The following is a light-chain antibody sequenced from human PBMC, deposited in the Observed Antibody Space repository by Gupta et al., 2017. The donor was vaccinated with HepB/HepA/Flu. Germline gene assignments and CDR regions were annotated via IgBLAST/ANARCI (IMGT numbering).Light chain of an antibody. CDR3: CCCVGSSTLV. J-gene: IGLJ2*01. V-gene: IGLV2-23*02. CDR2: QVT. Sequence: QSALTQPASVSASPGQSITISCTGSSSDIAIYDLVSWYQQFPGKAPKLIIYQVTKRPAGVSNRFSGSRSGSTASLTISGIQAEDEAVYYCCCCVGSSTLVFGGGTKLTVL. CDR1: SSDIAIYDL.